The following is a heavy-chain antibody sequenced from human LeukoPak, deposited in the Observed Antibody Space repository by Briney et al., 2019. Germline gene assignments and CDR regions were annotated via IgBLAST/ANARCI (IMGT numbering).Heavy chain of an antibody. CDR2: IIPIFGTA. J-gene: IGHJ4*02. D-gene: IGHD1-7*01. V-gene: IGHV1-69*13. CDR3: ARSHNWNYSFDY. Sequence: SVKVSCKASGGTFSSYAISWVRQAPGQGLEWMGGIIPIFGTANYAQKFQGRVTITADESTSTAYMELSSLRSEDTAVYYCARSHNWNYSFDYWGQGPWSPSPQ. CDR1: GGTFSSYA.